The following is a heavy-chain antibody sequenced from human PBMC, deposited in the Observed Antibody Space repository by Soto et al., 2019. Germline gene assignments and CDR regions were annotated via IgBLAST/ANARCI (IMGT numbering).Heavy chain of an antibody. Sequence: PGGYLKISCAASGFTFSSYWMHWVRQAPGKGLVWVSRIKTDGSSTNYADSVKGRFTISRDNAKNMLYLQMNSLRPEDTAVYYCTREKFDPWGQGT. CDR1: GFTFSSYW. J-gene: IGHJ5*02. CDR3: TREKFDP. V-gene: IGHV3-74*01. CDR2: IKTDGSST.